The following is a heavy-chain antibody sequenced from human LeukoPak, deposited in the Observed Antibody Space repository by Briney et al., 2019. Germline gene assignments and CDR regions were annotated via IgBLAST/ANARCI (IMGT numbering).Heavy chain of an antibody. Sequence: SKTLSLPCTVSGGSVSLGGYYWSWIRKPPGKGLEWIGYIYYSGSTTYNPSLNSRVTISVDTSKDKFSLKLSSVTAADTAVYYCARVPISTTARGYFDYWGQGTLVTVSS. CDR3: ARVPISTTARGYFDY. V-gene: IGHV4-61*08. D-gene: IGHD4-17*01. CDR2: IYYSGST. CDR1: GGSVSLGGYY. J-gene: IGHJ4*02.